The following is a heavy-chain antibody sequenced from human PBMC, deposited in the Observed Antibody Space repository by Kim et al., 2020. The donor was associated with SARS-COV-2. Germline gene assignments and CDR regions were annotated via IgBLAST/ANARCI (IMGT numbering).Heavy chain of an antibody. Sequence: ASVKVSCKASGYTFTGYYMHWVRQAPGQGLEWMGWINPNSGGTNYAQKFQGRVTMTRDTSISTAYMELSRLRSDDTAVYYCARDAPRYSSGWYGFVDYYYGMDVWGQGTTVTVSS. V-gene: IGHV1-2*02. CDR2: INPNSGGT. CDR1: GYTFTGYY. CDR3: ARDAPRYSSGWYGFVDYYYGMDV. D-gene: IGHD6-19*01. J-gene: IGHJ6*02.